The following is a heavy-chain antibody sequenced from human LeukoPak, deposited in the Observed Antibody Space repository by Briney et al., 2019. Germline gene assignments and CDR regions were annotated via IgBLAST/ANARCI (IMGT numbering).Heavy chain of an antibody. D-gene: IGHD4-17*01. CDR1: GFTFSSYG. Sequence: GGSLRLSCAASGFTFSSYGMHWVRQARGKGLEWVAFIRYDGSNKYYADSVKGRFTISRDNSKNTLYLQMNSLRAEDTAVYYCAKTATVTTRALSFDYWGQGTLVTVSS. CDR2: IRYDGSNK. CDR3: AKTATVTTRALSFDY. J-gene: IGHJ4*02. V-gene: IGHV3-30*02.